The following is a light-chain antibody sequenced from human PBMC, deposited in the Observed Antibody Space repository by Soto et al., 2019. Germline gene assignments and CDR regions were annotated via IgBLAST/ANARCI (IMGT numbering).Light chain of an antibody. V-gene: IGLV2-14*01. J-gene: IGLJ1*01. CDR2: DVS. CDR1: SSDVGGYNY. Sequence: QSALTQPASVSGSPGQSITISCTGTSSDVGGYNYVSWYQQHPGKTPKLIIYDVSNRPSGVSNRFSGSKSGNTASLTISGLQAEDEADYYCSSYTSSSLSYVFGTGTKLTVL. CDR3: SSYTSSSLSYV.